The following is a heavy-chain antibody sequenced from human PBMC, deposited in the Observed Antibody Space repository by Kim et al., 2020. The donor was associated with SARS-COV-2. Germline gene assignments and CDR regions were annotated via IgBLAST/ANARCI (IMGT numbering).Heavy chain of an antibody. V-gene: IGHV3-23*01. D-gene: IGHD2-21*02. CDR3: ANPRGGVTDF. J-gene: IGHJ4*02. Sequence: TPYADSGKGRFPNSRDNSRNTLYLQMNSLRAEDRAVYYCANPRGGVTDFWGQGTLVTVSS. CDR2: T.